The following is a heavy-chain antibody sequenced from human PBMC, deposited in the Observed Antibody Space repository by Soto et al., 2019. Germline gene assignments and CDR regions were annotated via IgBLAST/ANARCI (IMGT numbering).Heavy chain of an antibody. Sequence: SETLSLTCTVSGGSVSSGSYYWSWIRQPPGKGLEWIGYIYYSGSTNYNPSLKSRVTISVDTSKNQFSLKLSSVTAADTAVYYCARDLGGRITIFGVVNGYYGMDVWGQGTTVTVSS. CDR2: IYYSGST. CDR3: ARDLGGRITIFGVVNGYYGMDV. D-gene: IGHD3-3*01. CDR1: GGSVSSGSYY. V-gene: IGHV4-61*01. J-gene: IGHJ6*02.